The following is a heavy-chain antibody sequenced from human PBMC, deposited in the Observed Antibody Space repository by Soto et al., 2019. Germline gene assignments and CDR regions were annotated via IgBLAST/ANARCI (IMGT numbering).Heavy chain of an antibody. J-gene: IGHJ4*02. V-gene: IGHV2-5*02. CDR1: GFSLPTDRVG. CDR2: IYWDDTK. CDR3: AHAYGGRSLY. Sequence: QITLKESGPTLVKPTQTLTLTCTFSGFSLPTDRVGVGWIRQPPGKALEWLAVIYWDDTKTYRPSLKSRLTIXKDTPKNQVALTMTDMDPVDTATYYCAHAYGGRSLYWGQGTLVTVSS. D-gene: IGHD1-26*01.